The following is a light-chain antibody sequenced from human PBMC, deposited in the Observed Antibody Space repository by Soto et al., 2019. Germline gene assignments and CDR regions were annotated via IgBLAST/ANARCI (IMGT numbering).Light chain of an antibody. CDR3: EQDSYWPRT. CDR2: DAS. Sequence: EIVLTQSPATLSLSPGERATLSCRASHSVSYSLAWYQHKPGQAPRLLVYDASARATGVPARFSGTGSETDVTLTISSRKPEDFALHDCEQDSYWPRTVGERTKV. J-gene: IGKJ1*01. CDR1: HSVSYS. V-gene: IGKV3-11*01.